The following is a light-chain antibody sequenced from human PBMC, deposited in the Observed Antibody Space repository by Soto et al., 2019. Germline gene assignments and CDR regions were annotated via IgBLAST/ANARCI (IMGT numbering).Light chain of an antibody. Sequence: DIQMTQSPSSVSAPVGDRVTISCRASQDINKWLAWYQQKPGKAPKLLISAASTLQSGVPSRFSGSGSGTEFNLTIQSLQPDAIATYYCQQASSFPHTFGQGTKLEIK. CDR3: QQASSFPHT. J-gene: IGKJ2*01. V-gene: IGKV1-12*01. CDR2: AAS. CDR1: QDINKW.